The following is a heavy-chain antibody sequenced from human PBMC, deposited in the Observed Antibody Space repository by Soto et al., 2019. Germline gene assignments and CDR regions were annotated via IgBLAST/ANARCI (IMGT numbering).Heavy chain of an antibody. D-gene: IGHD6-19*01. CDR2: IHHTGST. CDR3: ARDRSPIAVAGLDYYYGMDV. CDR1: HGSISDYY. V-gene: IGHV4-59*01. Sequence: SETLSLTCSVSHGSISDYYWSWIRQPPGQGLQWIGLIHHTGSTHYNPSLTSRVTISLDKSKNQFTLQFRSLTASDTDKYYSARDRSPIAVAGLDYYYGMDVWGTGATVTVSS. J-gene: IGHJ6*04.